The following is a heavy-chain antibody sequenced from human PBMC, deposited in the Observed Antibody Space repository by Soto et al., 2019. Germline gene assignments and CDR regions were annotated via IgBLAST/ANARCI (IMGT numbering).Heavy chain of an antibody. Sequence: QVQLVESGGGVVQTGRSLRLSCAASGFTFSSYTMHWVHQAPGKGLEWVALIWSDGSNKYYADSVKGRFTISRDNSKNTLYLEMNSLRAEDTAVYYSARDIPSYGGFDYWGQGTLVTVSS. CDR2: IWSDGSNK. CDR1: GFTFSSYT. D-gene: IGHD2-15*01. V-gene: IGHV3-33*01. CDR3: ARDIPSYGGFDY. J-gene: IGHJ4*02.